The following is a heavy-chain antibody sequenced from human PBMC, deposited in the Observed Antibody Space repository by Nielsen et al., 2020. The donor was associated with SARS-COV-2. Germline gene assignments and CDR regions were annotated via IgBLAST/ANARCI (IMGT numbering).Heavy chain of an antibody. D-gene: IGHD1-1*01. J-gene: IGHJ6*02. CDR3: ARIRYMDYYYYGMDV. CDR1: GYSFTNYW. Sequence: GESLKISCKGSGYSFTNYWISWVRQMPGKGLEWMGRIDPSDSYTNYSPSFQGHVTISADKSISTAYLQWSSLKASDTAMYYCARIRYMDYYYYGMDVWGQGTTVTVSS. V-gene: IGHV5-10-1*01. CDR2: IDPSDSYT.